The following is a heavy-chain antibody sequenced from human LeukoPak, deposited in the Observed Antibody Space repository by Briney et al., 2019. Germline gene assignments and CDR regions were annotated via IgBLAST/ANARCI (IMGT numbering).Heavy chain of an antibody. CDR1: GFTVSSNY. V-gene: IGHV3-53*01. D-gene: IGHD6-13*01. CDR3: AKDLLGSSWFYFAY. J-gene: IGHJ4*02. Sequence: GGSLRLSCAASGFTVSSNYMSWVRQAPGKGLEWVSVIYSGGSTYYADSVKGRFTISRDSSQNTVYLRMDSLRAEDTAIYYCAKDLLGSSWFYFAYWGRGTLLTVSS. CDR2: IYSGGST.